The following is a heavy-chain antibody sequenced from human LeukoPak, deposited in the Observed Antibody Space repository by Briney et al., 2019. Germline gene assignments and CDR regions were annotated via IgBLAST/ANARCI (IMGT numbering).Heavy chain of an antibody. CDR1: GFSFSSQW. CDR3: ARSDYFDY. CDR2: INSAGSST. V-gene: IGHV3-74*01. J-gene: IGHJ4*02. Sequence: GGSLRLSCAASGFSFSSQWMHWVRQAPGKGLVWVARINSAGSSTRYADSVKGRSTVSRDNANNTLCLQMNSLRAEDTAVYYCARSDYFDYWGQGTLVTVSS.